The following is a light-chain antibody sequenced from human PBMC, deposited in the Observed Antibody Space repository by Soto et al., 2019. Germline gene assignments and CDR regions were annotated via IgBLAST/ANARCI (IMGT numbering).Light chain of an antibody. V-gene: IGKV3-15*01. CDR2: GAS. CDR1: QSVRDN. J-gene: IGKJ3*01. Sequence: EVVMTQSPATLSVSPGERVTLSCRASQSVRDNLAWYLQKPGQPPRLLIYGASTRATGLPARFSGSGSGTDFTLTISSLQSEDFAVYYCQQYNNWPLTFGPGTKVDL. CDR3: QQYNNWPLT.